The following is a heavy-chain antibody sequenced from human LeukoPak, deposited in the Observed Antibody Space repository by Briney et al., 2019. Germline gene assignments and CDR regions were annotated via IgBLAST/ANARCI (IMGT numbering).Heavy chain of an antibody. V-gene: IGHV4-39*07. CDR2: IYYSGST. Sequence: SETLSLTCTVSGGSISSSSYYWGWIRQPPGKGLEWIGSIYYSGSTYYNPSLKSRVTISVDTSKNQFSLKLSSVTAADTAVYYCARLAYDSSGYFPAWGQGTLVTVSS. D-gene: IGHD3-22*01. J-gene: IGHJ5*02. CDR3: ARLAYDSSGYFPA. CDR1: GGSISSSSYY.